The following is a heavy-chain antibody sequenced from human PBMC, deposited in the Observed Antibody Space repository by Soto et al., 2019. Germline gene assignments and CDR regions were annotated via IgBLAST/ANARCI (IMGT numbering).Heavy chain of an antibody. J-gene: IGHJ6*02. Sequence: GASVKVSCKASGFTFTSSAVQWVRQARGQRLEWIGWIVVGSGNTNYAQKFQERVTITRDMSTSTAYMELSSLRSEDTAVYYCAAEAGYCSSTRCPNYHYGMDVWGQGTTVTVSS. D-gene: IGHD2-2*01. CDR1: GFTFTSSA. V-gene: IGHV1-58*01. CDR3: AAEAGYCSSTRCPNYHYGMDV. CDR2: IVVGSGNT.